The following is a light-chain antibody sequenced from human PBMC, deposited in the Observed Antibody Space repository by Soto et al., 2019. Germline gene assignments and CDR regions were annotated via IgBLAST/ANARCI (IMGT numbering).Light chain of an antibody. V-gene: IGKV3-20*01. CDR2: GAS. CDR1: QSVSSNY. CDR3: NQYGTSPLS. J-gene: IGKJ4*01. Sequence: EIVLTQSPGTQSLSPGDGATLSCRASQSVSSNYFAWYQQKPGQAPRLLIYGASSRATGIPDRFSGSGSGTDFTLTISRLETEGFAVYYCNQYGTSPLSFGGGTKVEIE.